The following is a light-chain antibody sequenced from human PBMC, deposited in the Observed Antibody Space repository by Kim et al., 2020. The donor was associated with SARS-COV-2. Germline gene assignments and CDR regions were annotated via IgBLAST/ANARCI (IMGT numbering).Light chain of an antibody. V-gene: IGLV2-23*01. CDR1: SSDVGSYKN. CDR2: EDN. Sequence: GQSLTISCSVSSSDVGSYKNVSWYQQHPGKAPTLLVYEDNKRRSGVSDRFSGSKSGNTASLTISGLRAEEEADYYCCSYAGSSTYVFGTGTKVTVL. J-gene: IGLJ1*01. CDR3: CSYAGSSTYV.